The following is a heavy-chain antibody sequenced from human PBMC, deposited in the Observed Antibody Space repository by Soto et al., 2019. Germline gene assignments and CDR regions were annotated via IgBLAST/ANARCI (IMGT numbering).Heavy chain of an antibody. D-gene: IGHD1-1*01. J-gene: IGHJ4*02. V-gene: IGHV4-30-2*01. CDR1: GGSISSGGYS. CDR2: IFHSGSS. CDR3: ARGREYNSRYHFDY. Sequence: QLQLQESGSGLVKPSQTLSLTCAVSGGSISSGGYSWSWIGQPPGKRLEWIGYIFHSGSSSYNPPLNTRVTLSVDRSKNQVSLKLISVPAADTAVYYCARGREYNSRYHFDYWGQGTLVTVSS.